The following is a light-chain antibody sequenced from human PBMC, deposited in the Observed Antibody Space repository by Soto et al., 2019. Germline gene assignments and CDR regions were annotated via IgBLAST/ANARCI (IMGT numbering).Light chain of an antibody. CDR2: SAS. CDR3: QQGHNWPLT. CDR1: QSISTE. V-gene: IGKV3-15*01. Sequence: EIAMTQSPATLSVSPGERATLSCRASQSISTELAWYQQIPGQPPRLLIYSASTRATGAPARFTGSGSGSEFTLTISGLQSEDFAIYYCQQGHNWPLTFGQGTRLEIK. J-gene: IGKJ2*01.